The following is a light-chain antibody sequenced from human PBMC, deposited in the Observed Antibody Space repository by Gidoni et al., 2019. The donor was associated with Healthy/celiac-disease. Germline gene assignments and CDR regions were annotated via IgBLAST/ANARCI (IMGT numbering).Light chain of an antibody. CDR1: QSSSSD. CDR2: AAS. J-gene: IGKJ1*01. V-gene: IGKV1-39*01. Sequence: DIQMSQSTSSLSASVGDRVTITCRASQSSSSDVNWYQRKPWKAPKLRIYAASSVQSGVPSRFSVSGSGTDFTLTISSLQPEDFATYYCQQSYSTPRFGQGTKVEIK. CDR3: QQSYSTPR.